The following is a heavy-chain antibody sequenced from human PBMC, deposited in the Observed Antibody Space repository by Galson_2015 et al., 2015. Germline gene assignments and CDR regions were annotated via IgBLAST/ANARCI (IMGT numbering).Heavy chain of an antibody. CDR1: GFTFSDYY. J-gene: IGHJ4*02. CDR3: ARGISSGWYGLTHFDY. CDR2: ISSSSSYT. D-gene: IGHD6-19*01. Sequence: SLRLSCAASGFTFSDYYMSWIRQAPGKGLEWVSYISSSSSYTNYADSVKGQFTISRDNAKNTLYLQMNSLRAEDTAVYYCARGISSGWYGLTHFDYWGQGTLVTVSS. V-gene: IGHV3-11*06.